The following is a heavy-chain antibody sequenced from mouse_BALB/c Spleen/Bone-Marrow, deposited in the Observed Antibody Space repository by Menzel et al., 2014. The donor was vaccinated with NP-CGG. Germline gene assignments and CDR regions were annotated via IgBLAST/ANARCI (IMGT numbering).Heavy chain of an antibody. V-gene: IGHV1-54*01. CDR2: INPGSGGT. J-gene: IGHJ4*01. CDR1: GYAFTNYL. D-gene: IGHD3-3*01. Sequence: VQLQQSGAELVRPGTSVKVSCKASGYAFTNYLIEWVKQRPGQGLEWIGVINPGSGGTNYNEKFKDKATLTVDKSSSTAYMQLSSPTSEDSAVYYCTRRGTGNAMDYWGQGTSVTVSS. CDR3: TRRGTGNAMDY.